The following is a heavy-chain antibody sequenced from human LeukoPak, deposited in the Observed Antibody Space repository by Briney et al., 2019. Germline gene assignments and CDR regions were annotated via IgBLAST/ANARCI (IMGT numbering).Heavy chain of an antibody. V-gene: IGHV1-2*02. J-gene: IGHJ5*02. D-gene: IGHD3-3*01. CDR2: INPNSGGT. CDR1: GYTFTGYY. CDR3: ARVDTIFGPGAWFDP. Sequence: ASVKVSCKASGYTFTGYYMHWVRQAPGQGLEWMGWINPNSGGTNYAQKFQGRVTMTRDTSISTAYMELSRLRSDDTAVYYCARVDTIFGPGAWFDPWGQGTLVTVSS.